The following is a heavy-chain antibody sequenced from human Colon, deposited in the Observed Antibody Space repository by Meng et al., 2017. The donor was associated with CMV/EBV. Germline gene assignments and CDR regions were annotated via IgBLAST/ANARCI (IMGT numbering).Heavy chain of an antibody. CDR3: HAAAILAFDI. CDR1: GFTFSSYW. D-gene: IGHD2-2*02. J-gene: IGHJ3*02. CDR2: IKQDGSEK. V-gene: IGHV3-7*01. Sequence: GESLKISCAASGFTFSSYWMSWVRQAPGKGLEWVANIKQDGSEKYYVGSVKGRFTISRDNAKNSLYLQMNSLRAEDTAVYYCHAAAILAFDIWGQGTMVTVSS.